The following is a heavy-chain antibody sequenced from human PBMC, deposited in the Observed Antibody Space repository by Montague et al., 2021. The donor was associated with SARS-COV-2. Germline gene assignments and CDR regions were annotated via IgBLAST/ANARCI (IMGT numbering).Heavy chain of an antibody. CDR3: ARVHFVSSGWYPDAFDI. D-gene: IGHD6-19*01. CDR2: IYYSGST. J-gene: IGHJ3*02. V-gene: IGHV4-31*03. Sequence: SQSLTCTVSGGSITSGGYYWSWIRQHPGKGLEWIGYIYYSGSTYYNPSLKSRLTISVDTSKNQFSLKLSSVTAADTAVYYCARVHFVSSGWYPDAFDIWGQGTMVTVSS. CDR1: GGSITSGGYY.